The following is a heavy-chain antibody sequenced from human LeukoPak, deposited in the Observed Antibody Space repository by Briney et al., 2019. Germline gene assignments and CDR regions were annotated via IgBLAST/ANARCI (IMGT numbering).Heavy chain of an antibody. CDR3: ARSFGSVAVSVSFDY. D-gene: IGHD6-19*01. J-gene: IGHJ4*02. CDR1: GYSFTNHA. V-gene: IGHV1-3*01. CDR2: INVGNGNT. Sequence: ASVKVSCKASGYSFTNHAIHWVRQAPGQRLEWMGWINVGNGNTKYSQMLQGRVTISRDTSANTAYMELSSLRSEDTAVYYCARSFGSVAVSVSFDYWGQGTLVTVSS.